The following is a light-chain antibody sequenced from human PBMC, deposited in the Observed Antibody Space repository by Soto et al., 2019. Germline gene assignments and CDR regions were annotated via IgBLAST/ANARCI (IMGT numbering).Light chain of an antibody. Sequence: DIVMTQSPCTLSVSPGERATLSCRAGQGVTTNFAWYQQKSGQSPRLLIYDVSIRATGVPARFSGTGSEADFTLTISGLQSEDSAVYFCLQYNNWPFSFGQGTRLENK. CDR3: LQYNNWPFS. J-gene: IGKJ5*01. CDR2: DVS. V-gene: IGKV3-15*01. CDR1: QGVTTN.